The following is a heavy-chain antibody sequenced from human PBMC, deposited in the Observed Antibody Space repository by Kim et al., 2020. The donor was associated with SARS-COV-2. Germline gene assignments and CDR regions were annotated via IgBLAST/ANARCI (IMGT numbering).Heavy chain of an antibody. V-gene: IGHV1-18*01. CDR2: ISAYNGNT. CDR3: ARDRVSSWYRPVWFDP. CDR1: GYTFTSYG. Sequence: ASVKVSCKASGYTFTSYGISWVRQAPGQGLEWMGWISAYNGNTNYAQKLQGRVTMTTDTSTSTAYMELRSLRSDDTAVYYCARDRVSSWYRPVWFDPWGQGTLVTVSS. J-gene: IGHJ5*02. D-gene: IGHD6-13*01.